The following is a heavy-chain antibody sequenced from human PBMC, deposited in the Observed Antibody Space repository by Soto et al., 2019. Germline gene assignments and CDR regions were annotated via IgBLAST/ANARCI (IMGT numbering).Heavy chain of an antibody. CDR3: ATESSAAASEDYYYGMDV. V-gene: IGHV4-30-4*01. J-gene: IGHJ6*02. D-gene: IGHD6-13*01. CDR2: IYYSGST. CDR1: GGSISSGDYY. Sequence: SETLSLTCTVSGGSISSGDYYWSWIRQPPGKGLEWIGYIYYSGSTYYNPSLKSRVTISVDTSKNQFSLKLSSVTAADTAVYYCATESSAAASEDYYYGMDVWGQGTTVTVSS.